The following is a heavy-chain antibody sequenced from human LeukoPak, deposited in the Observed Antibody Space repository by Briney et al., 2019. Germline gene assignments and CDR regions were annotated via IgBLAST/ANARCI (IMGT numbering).Heavy chain of an antibody. V-gene: IGHV3-30-3*01. CDR3: ARGEHGIPFDY. CDR2: ISYDGSNK. CDR1: GFTFSSFA. Sequence: AGGSLRLSCAASGFTFSSFAMHWVRQAPGKGLEWVAVISYDGSNKYYADSVKGRFTISRDNSKNTLYLQMNSLRAEDTAVYYCARGEHGIPFDYWGQGTLVTVSS. D-gene: IGHD1-26*01. J-gene: IGHJ4*02.